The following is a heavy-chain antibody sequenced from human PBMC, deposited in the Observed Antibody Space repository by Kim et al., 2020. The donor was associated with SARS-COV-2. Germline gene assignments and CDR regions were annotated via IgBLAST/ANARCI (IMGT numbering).Heavy chain of an antibody. CDR1: GCSISSGGYY. V-gene: IGHV4-31*03. J-gene: IGHJ6*02. CDR3: ARGVGYGMDV. CDR2: IYYSGST. Sequence: SETLSLTCTVSGCSISSGGYYWSWIRQHPGKGLEWIGYIYYSGSTYYNPSLKSRVTISVDTSKNQFSLKLSSVTAADTAVYYCARGVGYGMDVWGQGTTVTVSS.